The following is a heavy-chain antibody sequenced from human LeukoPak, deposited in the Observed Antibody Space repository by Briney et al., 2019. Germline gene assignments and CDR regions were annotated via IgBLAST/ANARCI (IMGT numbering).Heavy chain of an antibody. J-gene: IGHJ6*02. CDR1: GYSISSGYY. Sequence: PSETLSLTCTVSGYSISSGYYWGWIRQPPGKGLGWIGSIYHSGSTYYNPSLKSRVTISVDTSKNQFSLKLSSVTAADTAVYYCARSSSTNEAGYYYGVDVWGQGTTVTVSS. CDR2: IYHSGST. CDR3: ARSSSTNEAGYYYGVDV. D-gene: IGHD6-13*01. V-gene: IGHV4-38-2*02.